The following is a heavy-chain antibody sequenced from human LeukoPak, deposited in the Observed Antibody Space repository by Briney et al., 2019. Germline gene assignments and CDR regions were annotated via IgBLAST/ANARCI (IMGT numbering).Heavy chain of an antibody. D-gene: IGHD3-22*01. CDR2: ISNSGTAI. CDR3: ARDSADTMIVVVTYFDY. CDR1: GFTFSSYE. J-gene: IGHJ4*02. Sequence: GGSLRLSCAASGFTFSSYEMNWVRQAPGKGLEWVSYISNSGTAIYYADSVKGRFTISRDNAKNSLYLQMNSLRAEDTAVYYCARDSADTMIVVVTYFDYWGQGTLVTVSS. V-gene: IGHV3-48*03.